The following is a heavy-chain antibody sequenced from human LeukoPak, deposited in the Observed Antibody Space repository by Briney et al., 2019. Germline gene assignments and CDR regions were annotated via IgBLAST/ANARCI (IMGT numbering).Heavy chain of an antibody. CDR2: ISGSGGST. V-gene: IGHV3-23*01. CDR3: AKHQQRSWFDP. CDR1: GFTFSSYA. J-gene: IGHJ5*02. D-gene: IGHD6-25*01. Sequence: GGSLRLSCAASGFTFSSYAISWVRQAPGKGLEWVSAISGSGGSTYYADSVKGRFTISRDNSKNTLYLQMNSLRAEDTAVYNCAKHQQRSWFDPWGQGTLVTVSS.